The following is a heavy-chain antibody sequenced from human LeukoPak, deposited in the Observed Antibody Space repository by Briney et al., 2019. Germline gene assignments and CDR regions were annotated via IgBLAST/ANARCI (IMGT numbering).Heavy chain of an antibody. Sequence: SETLSLTCTVSGYSISSGYYWGWIRQPPGKGLEWIGSIYHSGSTYYNPSLKSRVTISVDTSNNEFALKLTSVTAADTAVYYCARVGGYCSSTSCLPFDYWGQGTLVTVSS. J-gene: IGHJ4*02. V-gene: IGHV4-38-2*02. CDR3: ARVGGYCSSTSCLPFDY. D-gene: IGHD2-2*01. CDR1: GYSISSGYY. CDR2: IYHSGST.